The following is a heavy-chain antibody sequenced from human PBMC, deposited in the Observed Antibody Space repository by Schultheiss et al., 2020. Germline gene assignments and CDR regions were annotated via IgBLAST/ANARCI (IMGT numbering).Heavy chain of an antibody. CDR3: ARARITYYASGNSIHPFEY. Sequence: GGSLRLSCAASGFTFSDYYMSWIRQAPGKGLEWVSYISSSGSTIYYADSVKGRFTISRDNAKNSLYLQMHSLRDEDTALYYCARARITYYASGNSIHPFEYWGQGTLVTVSS. CDR2: ISSSGSTI. CDR1: GFTFSDYY. V-gene: IGHV3-11*01. J-gene: IGHJ4*02. D-gene: IGHD3-10*01.